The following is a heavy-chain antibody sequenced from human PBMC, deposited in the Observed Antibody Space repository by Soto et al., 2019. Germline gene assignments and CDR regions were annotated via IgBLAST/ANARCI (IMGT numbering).Heavy chain of an antibody. CDR1: VCTFSSYA. CDR3: ATDMITPTTAITETDDITKY. V-gene: IGHV3-23*01. Sequence: WLCXRLSGSSAVCTFSSYAMILLRHAPGKGLEWVSTITGSRGTIYYADSVKGRFTISRDNSKSTLFLQTNSLRAEDTAVYSCATDMITPTTAITETDDITKYRGQGTLVKVYS. CDR2: ITGSRGTI. J-gene: IGHJ4*02. D-gene: IGHD3-16*01.